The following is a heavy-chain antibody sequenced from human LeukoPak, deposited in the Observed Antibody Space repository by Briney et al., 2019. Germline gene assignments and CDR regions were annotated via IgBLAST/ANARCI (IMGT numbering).Heavy chain of an antibody. V-gene: IGHV3-21*01. CDR1: GFTFSSYS. CDR2: ISSSSSYI. J-gene: IGHJ5*02. Sequence: GGSLRLSCAASGFTFSSYSMNWVRQAPGKGLEWVSSISSSSSYIYYADSVKGRFTISRDNAKNSLYLQMNSLRAEDTAVYYCARGAYGSGSYGDNWFDPWGQGTLVTVSS. CDR3: ARGAYGSGSYGDNWFDP. D-gene: IGHD3-10*01.